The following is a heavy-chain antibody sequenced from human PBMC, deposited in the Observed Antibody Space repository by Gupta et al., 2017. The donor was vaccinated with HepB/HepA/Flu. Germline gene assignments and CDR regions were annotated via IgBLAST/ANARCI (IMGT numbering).Heavy chain of an antibody. CDR1: GFPFSSYS. V-gene: IGHV3-23*01. J-gene: IGHJ3*02. CDR3: AKARSEMGTLGVDTFDI. Sequence: EVQLLESGGDLVQPGGPLRLSCAASGFPFSSYSMRWVRQAPGTGLEWVSTIRDSGINTYYADSVKGQFTISRDNSKNTVFLQMNSLRAEDTAVYYCAKARSEMGTLGVDTFDIWGQGTMITVSS. D-gene: IGHD5-24*01. CDR2: IRDSGINT.